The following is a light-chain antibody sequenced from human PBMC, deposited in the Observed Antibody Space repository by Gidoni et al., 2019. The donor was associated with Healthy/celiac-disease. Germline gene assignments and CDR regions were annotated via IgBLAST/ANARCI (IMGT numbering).Light chain of an antibody. Sequence: EIVMTQSPATLSVSPGERATLSCRASQSVSSNLAWYQQKPGQAPRLLIYGASTRATGIPARFSGSGSGTEFTLTISSLQSEDFAVYYCQQYNNWPPRXGXGTKVEIK. J-gene: IGKJ1*01. CDR2: GAS. V-gene: IGKV3-15*01. CDR3: QQYNNWPPR. CDR1: QSVSSN.